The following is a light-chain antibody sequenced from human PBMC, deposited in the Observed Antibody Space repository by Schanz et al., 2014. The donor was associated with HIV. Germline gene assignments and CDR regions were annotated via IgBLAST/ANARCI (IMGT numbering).Light chain of an antibody. V-gene: IGLV1-47*01. Sequence: QSVLTQPPSVSGAPGQRVTISCTGSRSNIGAGNGVNWYQQVPGTAPKLLIYRNNQRPSGVPDRFSGSKSGTSASLAISGLRSEDEADYYCAAWDDSLSGWVFGGGTKLTVL. J-gene: IGLJ3*02. CDR1: RSNIGAGNG. CDR3: AAWDDSLSGWV. CDR2: RNN.